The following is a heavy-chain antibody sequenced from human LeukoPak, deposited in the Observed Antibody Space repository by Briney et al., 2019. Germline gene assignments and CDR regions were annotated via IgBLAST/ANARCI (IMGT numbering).Heavy chain of an antibody. V-gene: IGHV3-30-3*01. CDR3: ARPGGYQANYYFYALDV. CDR1: GFTFSSYA. CDR2: VPYNGNSK. D-gene: IGHD3-16*01. Sequence: GGSLRLSCAASGFTFSSYAMVWVRQAPGKGLEWVAVVPYNGNSKYYADSVKGRFTIFRDNSKNTLYLQMNSLRPEDTAVYYCARPGGYQANYYFYALDVWGQGTTVTVSS. J-gene: IGHJ6*02.